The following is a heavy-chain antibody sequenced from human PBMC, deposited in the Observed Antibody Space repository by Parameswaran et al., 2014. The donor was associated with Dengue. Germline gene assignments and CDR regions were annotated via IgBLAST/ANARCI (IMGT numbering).Heavy chain of an antibody. D-gene: IGHD1-26*01. J-gene: IGHJ3*02. V-gene: IGHV3-23*01. Sequence: VRQAPGKGLEWVSAISGSGGSTYYADSVKGRFTISRDNSKNTLYLQMNSLRAEDTAVYYCAKPSFPSRGGSYYRPLLRLDAFDIWGQGTMVTVSS. CDR2: ISGSGGST. CDR3: AKPSFPSRGGSYYRPLLRLDAFDI.